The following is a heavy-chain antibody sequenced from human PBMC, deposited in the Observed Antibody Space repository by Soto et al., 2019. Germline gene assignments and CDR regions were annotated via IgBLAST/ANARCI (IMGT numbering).Heavy chain of an antibody. D-gene: IGHD5-18*01. Sequence: GGSLRLSCAASGFTFSSYGMHWVRQAPGKGLEWVAVISYDGSNKYYADSVKGRFTISRDNSKNTLYLQMNSLRAEDTVVYYCAKDHASYSYGYEYLDYWGQGTLVTVSS. CDR3: AKDHASYSYGYEYLDY. V-gene: IGHV3-30*18. J-gene: IGHJ4*02. CDR2: ISYDGSNK. CDR1: GFTFSSYG.